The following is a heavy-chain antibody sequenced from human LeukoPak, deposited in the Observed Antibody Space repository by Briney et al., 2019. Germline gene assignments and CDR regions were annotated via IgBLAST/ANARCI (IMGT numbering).Heavy chain of an antibody. CDR1: GYTFTSYA. V-gene: IGHV1-3*03. J-gene: IGHJ6*03. Sequence: ASVKVSCKASGYTFTSYAMHWVRQAPGQRLEWMGWINAGNGNTKYSQEFQGRVTITRDTSASTAYMELSSLRSEDMAVYYCAREGVLERRPPGPHAYYYYYYYMDGWGKGTTVTVSS. CDR3: AREGVLERRPPGPHAYYYYYYYMDG. D-gene: IGHD1-1*01. CDR2: INAGNGNT.